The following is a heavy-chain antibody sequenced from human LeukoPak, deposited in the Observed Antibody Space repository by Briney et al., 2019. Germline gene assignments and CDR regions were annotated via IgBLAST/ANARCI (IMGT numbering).Heavy chain of an antibody. CDR1: GGSISSGGYS. D-gene: IGHD5-18*01. CDR3: ARGVTPNSYYYGMDV. CDR2: IYHSGST. J-gene: IGHJ6*02. V-gene: IGHV4-30-2*01. Sequence: SETLSLTCAVSGGSISSGGYSWSWIRQPPGKGLEWIGYIYHSGSTYYNPSLKSRVTISVDRSKNQFSLKLSSVTAADTAVYYCARGVTPNSYYYGMDVWGQGTTVTVSS.